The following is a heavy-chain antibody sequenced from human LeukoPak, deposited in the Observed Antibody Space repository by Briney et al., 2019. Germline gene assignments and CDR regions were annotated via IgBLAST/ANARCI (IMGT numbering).Heavy chain of an antibody. CDR1: GGSISSSSYY. CDR3: ARHSGYDPDYYFDY. D-gene: IGHD5-12*01. J-gene: IGHJ4*02. Sequence: PSETLSLTGTVSGGSISSSSYYWGWIRQPPGKGLEWIGSIYYSGSTYYNPSLKSRVTISVDTSKNQFSLKLSSVTAADTAVYYCARHSGYDPDYYFDYWGQGTLVTVSS. V-gene: IGHV4-39*01. CDR2: IYYSGST.